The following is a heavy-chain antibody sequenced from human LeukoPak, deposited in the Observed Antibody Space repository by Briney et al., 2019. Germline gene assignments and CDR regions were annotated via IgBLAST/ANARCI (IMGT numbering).Heavy chain of an antibody. D-gene: IGHD4-17*01. J-gene: IGHJ4*02. CDR3: TRKGAYGAHGFDY. CDR2: IIPIFGTA. CDR1: GGTFSSYA. V-gene: IGHV1-69*05. Sequence: SVKVSCKASGGTFSSYAISWVRQAPGQGLEWMGGIIPIFGTANYAQKFQGRVTMTRDTSTRTVYMELSSLRSEDTAVYYCTRKGAYGAHGFDYWGQGTLITVSS.